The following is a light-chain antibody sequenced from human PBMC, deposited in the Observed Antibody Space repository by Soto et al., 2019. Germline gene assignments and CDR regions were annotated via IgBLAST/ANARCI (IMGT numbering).Light chain of an antibody. Sequence: DIQMTQSPSSLSASVGDRVTITCRASEDIRSDLGWYQQRPGRAPKRLIYATFTLQSGVPSRFSGSGSGTDFTLTISCLQSEDFTTYYCQQYYSYPSITFGQGTRLE. J-gene: IGKJ5*01. CDR3: QQYYSYPSIT. CDR1: EDIRSD. V-gene: IGKV1-17*01. CDR2: ATF.